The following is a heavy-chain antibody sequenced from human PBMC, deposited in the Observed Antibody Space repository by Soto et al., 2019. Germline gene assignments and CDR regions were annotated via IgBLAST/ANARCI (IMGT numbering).Heavy chain of an antibody. Sequence: ASETLSLTCTVSGGSISSYYWSWIRQPPGKGLEWIGYIYYSGSTNYNPSLKSRVTISVDTSKNQFSLKLSSVTAADTAVYYCAREYCSGGSCYYNWFDPWGQGTLVTVSS. CDR1: GGSISSYY. D-gene: IGHD2-15*01. J-gene: IGHJ5*02. CDR3: AREYCSGGSCYYNWFDP. CDR2: IYYSGST. V-gene: IGHV4-59*12.